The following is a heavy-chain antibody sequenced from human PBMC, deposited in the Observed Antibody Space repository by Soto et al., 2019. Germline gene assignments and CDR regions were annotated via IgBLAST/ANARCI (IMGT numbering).Heavy chain of an antibody. Sequence: VQLVESGGGVVQPGRSLRLSCAASGFTFSSYAMHWVRQAPGKGLEWVAVISYDGSNKYYADSVKGRFTISRDNSKNTLYLQMNSLRAEDTAVYYCARDLGGPSITLGGMDVWGQGTTVTVSS. J-gene: IGHJ6*02. V-gene: IGHV3-30-3*01. CDR3: ARDLGGPSITLGGMDV. CDR1: GFTFSSYA. D-gene: IGHD3-10*01. CDR2: ISYDGSNK.